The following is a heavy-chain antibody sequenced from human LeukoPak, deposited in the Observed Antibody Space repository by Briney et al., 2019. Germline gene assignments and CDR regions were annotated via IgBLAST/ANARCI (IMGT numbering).Heavy chain of an antibody. D-gene: IGHD2-2*01. CDR1: GFIFDDYA. CDR3: ARGGTSWTLPNDY. CDR2: ISWNSGSI. Sequence: GRSLRLSFAASGFIFDDYAMHWVRQAPRKGLEWVSGISWNSGSIGYADSVKGRFTISRDNAKNSLYLQMNSLRAEDTAVYYCARGGTSWTLPNDYWGQGTLVTVS. V-gene: IGHV3-9*01. J-gene: IGHJ4*02.